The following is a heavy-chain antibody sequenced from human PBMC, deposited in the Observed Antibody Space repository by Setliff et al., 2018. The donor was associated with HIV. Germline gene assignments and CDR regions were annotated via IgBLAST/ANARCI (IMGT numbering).Heavy chain of an antibody. V-gene: IGHV1-69*13. CDR2: IIPSFDTP. D-gene: IGHD3-22*01. CDR1: GGSFSNYA. Sequence: SVKVSCKTSGGSFSNYAISWVRQAPGQGLEWVGGIIPSFDTPVYAQKFQDKATITADESTNTAYMELRSLTSEDTALYYCAREGDYYDSRGPQRFFQHWGQVTVVTVS. J-gene: IGHJ1*01. CDR3: AREGDYYDSRGPQRFFQH.